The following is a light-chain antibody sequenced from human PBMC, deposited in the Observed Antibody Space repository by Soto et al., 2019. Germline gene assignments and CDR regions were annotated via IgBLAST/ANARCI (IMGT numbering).Light chain of an antibody. CDR1: SSNIGNNY. J-gene: IGLJ2*01. CDR2: DND. CDR3: GTWDSGLSVVL. Sequence: QSVLTQPPSVSAAPGQKVTISCSGSSSNIGNNYVSWYQQLPGTAPKLLINDNDKRTSGIPDRFSGSKSGTSATLGITGLQTGDEADYFCGTWDSGLSVVLFGGGTKLTVL. V-gene: IGLV1-51*01.